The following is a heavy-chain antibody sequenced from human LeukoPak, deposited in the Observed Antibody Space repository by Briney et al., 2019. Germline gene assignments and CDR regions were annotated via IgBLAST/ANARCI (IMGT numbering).Heavy chain of an antibody. CDR1: GFTFSGSA. CDR3: TSGVVPAASYYYYMDV. J-gene: IGHJ6*03. V-gene: IGHV3-73*01. CDR2: IRSKANSYAT. D-gene: IGHD2-2*01. Sequence: GGSLRLSCAASGFTFSGSAMHWVRQASGKGLEWVGRIRSKANSYATAYAASVKGRFTISRDDSKNTAYLQMNSLKTEDTAVYYCTSGVVPAASYYYYMDVWGKGTTVTVSS.